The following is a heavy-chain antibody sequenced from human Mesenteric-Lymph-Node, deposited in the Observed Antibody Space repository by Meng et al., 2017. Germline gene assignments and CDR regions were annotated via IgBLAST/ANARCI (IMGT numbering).Heavy chain of an antibody. CDR1: GGSISTYY. J-gene: IGHJ4*02. V-gene: IGHV4-59*12. CDR3: TSGYYPDY. D-gene: IGHD3-22*01. Sequence: QVQLQVSGPGLVKPSETLSPTCAVSGGSISTYYWSWIRQPPGKGLEWIGNNYYSGSTNYNPSLASRVTISVDSSKNQFSLKLTSVTAADTAVYYCTSGYYPDYWSQGTLVTVSS. CDR2: NYYSGST.